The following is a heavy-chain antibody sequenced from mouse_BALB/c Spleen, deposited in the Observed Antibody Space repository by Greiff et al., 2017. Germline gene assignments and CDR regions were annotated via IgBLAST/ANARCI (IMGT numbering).Heavy chain of an antibody. Sequence: VQLKESGAELVRPGALVKLSCKASGFNIKDYYMHWVKQRPEQGLEWIGWIDPENGNTIYDPKFQGKASITADTSSNTAYLQLSSLTSEDTAVYYCARLDYGYPWYFDVWGAGTTVTVSS. J-gene: IGHJ1*01. CDR3: ARLDYGYPWYFDV. V-gene: IGHV14-1*02. CDR1: GFNIKDYY. CDR2: IDPENGNT. D-gene: IGHD1-2*01.